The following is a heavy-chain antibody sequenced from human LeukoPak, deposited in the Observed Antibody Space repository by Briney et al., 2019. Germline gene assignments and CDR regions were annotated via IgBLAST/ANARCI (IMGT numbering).Heavy chain of an antibody. J-gene: IGHJ6*03. CDR3: ARIGRRVPRYYYMDV. Sequence: GASVKVSCKASGYTFTSYDINWVRQATGQGLEWMGWMNPNSGNTGYAQKFQGRVTMTRNTSISTAYIELSSLRSEDTAVYYCARIGRRVPRYYYMDVWGKGTTVTVSS. D-gene: IGHD6-6*01. CDR1: GYTFTSYD. CDR2: MNPNSGNT. V-gene: IGHV1-8*01.